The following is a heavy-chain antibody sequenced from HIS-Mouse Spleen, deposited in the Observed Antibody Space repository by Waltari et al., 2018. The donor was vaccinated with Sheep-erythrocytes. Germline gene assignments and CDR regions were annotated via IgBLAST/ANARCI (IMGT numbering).Heavy chain of an antibody. CDR2: IYWDDDK. J-gene: IGHJ5*02. V-gene: IGHV2-5*02. CDR1: GFPLSTSGVG. CDR3: AHVSENYDFWSGYYGYNWFDP. D-gene: IGHD3-3*01. Sequence: QITLKESGPTLVKPTQTLTLTCTFSGFPLSTSGVGVAWICQPPGQDREWLALIYWDDDKRYSPSLKSRLTITKDTSKNQVVLTMTNMDPVDTATYYCAHVSENYDFWSGYYGYNWFDPWGQGTLVTVSS.